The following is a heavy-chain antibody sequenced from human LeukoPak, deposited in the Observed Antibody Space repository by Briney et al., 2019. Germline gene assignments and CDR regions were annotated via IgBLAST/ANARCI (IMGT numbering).Heavy chain of an antibody. CDR3: ARAGGSYYGIAFDI. V-gene: IGHV3-74*01. CDR2: IEGDGNSI. D-gene: IGHD1-26*01. CDR1: GFTFSSHW. Sequence: GGSLRLSCAASGFTFSSHWMLWVRQAPGKGLVWVSYIEGDGNSITYADSVKGRFTISRDSAKNSLYLQMNSLRAEDTAVYYCARAGGSYYGIAFDIWGQGTMVTVSS. J-gene: IGHJ3*02.